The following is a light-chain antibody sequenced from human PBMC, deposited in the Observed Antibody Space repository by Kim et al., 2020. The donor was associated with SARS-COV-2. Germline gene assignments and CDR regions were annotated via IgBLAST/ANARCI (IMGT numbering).Light chain of an antibody. V-gene: IGKV3-20*01. CDR2: GVS. CDR3: QQYGRSPWT. J-gene: IGKJ1*01. Sequence: EIVLTQSPGTLSLSPGERATLSCRASQSFSNYLAWYHQKPGLAPRLLIYGVSSRATDIPDRFSGSGSGTDFTLTISRLEPEDFGIFYCQQYGRSPWTFGQGTKVDIK. CDR1: QSFSNY.